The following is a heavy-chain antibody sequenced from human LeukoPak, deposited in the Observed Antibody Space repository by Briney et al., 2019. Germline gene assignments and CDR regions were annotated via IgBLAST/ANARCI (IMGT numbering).Heavy chain of an antibody. D-gene: IGHD6-19*01. CDR3: ARFGSGWHYFDY. V-gene: IGHV4-34*01. CDR1: GGSFSGYY. Sequence: NPSETLSLTCAVYGGSFSGYYWSWIRQPPGKGLEWIGEINHSGSTNYKPSLKSRVTISIDTSKNQFSLKLSSVTAADTAVYYCARFGSGWHYFDYWGQGTLVTVSS. CDR2: INHSGST. J-gene: IGHJ4*02.